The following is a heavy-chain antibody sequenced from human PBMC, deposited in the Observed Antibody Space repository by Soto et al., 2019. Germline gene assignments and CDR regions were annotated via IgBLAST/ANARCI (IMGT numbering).Heavy chain of an antibody. CDR3: ARAGSSSFTGRFDP. CDR1: GGSFSGYY. Sequence: QVQLQQWGAGLLKPSETLSLTCAVYGGSFSGYYWSWIRQPPGKGLEWIGEINQSGSTNYNPSLKSRVTISVDTSKNQFSLKLSSVTAADTAVYYCARAGSSSFTGRFDPWGQGTLVTVSS. D-gene: IGHD6-13*01. CDR2: INQSGST. V-gene: IGHV4-34*01. J-gene: IGHJ5*02.